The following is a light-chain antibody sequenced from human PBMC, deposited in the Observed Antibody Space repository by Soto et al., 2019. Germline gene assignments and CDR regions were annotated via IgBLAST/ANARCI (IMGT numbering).Light chain of an antibody. J-gene: IGKJ4*01. V-gene: IGKV3-15*01. Sequence: EIVVTQSPATLSVSPGERATLSCRASQSVGKNFAWYQQKPGQAPRLLIFATSTRATGVPAWFSGSGSGTEFTLTISSLQSEDFAVYYCQQTGDWPLTFGGGAKVEIE. CDR1: QSVGKN. CDR3: QQTGDWPLT. CDR2: ATS.